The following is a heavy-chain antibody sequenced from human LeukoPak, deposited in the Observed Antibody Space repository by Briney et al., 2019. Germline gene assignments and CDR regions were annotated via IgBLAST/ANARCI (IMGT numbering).Heavy chain of an antibody. V-gene: IGHV4-59*01. J-gene: IGHJ4*02. CDR1: GGSLSSYY. CDR3: ARAALRRANFDY. Sequence: PSETLSLTCTVSGGSLSSYYWSWIRQPPGQGLEGSGDIYYSGSTNYNPSLKRRVTISVDTSKNQFSLKLSSVTAADTAVYYCARAALRRANFDYWGQGTLVTVSS. CDR2: IYYSGST.